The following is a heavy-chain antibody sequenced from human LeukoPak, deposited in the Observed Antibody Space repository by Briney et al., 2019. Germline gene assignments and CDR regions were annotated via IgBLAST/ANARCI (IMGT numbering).Heavy chain of an antibody. Sequence: SETLSLTCSVSGDSVSRSDSYWDWIRQPPGKGLEWIGTIYHSGRTYYSPSLKSRVTMSVDPSNNQFSLDLRSVTAADTAVYYCARRRYYDGSGYLEWGEGTLLSVSS. CDR3: ARRRYYDGSGYLE. D-gene: IGHD3-22*01. CDR1: GDSVSRSDSY. J-gene: IGHJ1*01. CDR2: IYHSGRT. V-gene: IGHV4-39*01.